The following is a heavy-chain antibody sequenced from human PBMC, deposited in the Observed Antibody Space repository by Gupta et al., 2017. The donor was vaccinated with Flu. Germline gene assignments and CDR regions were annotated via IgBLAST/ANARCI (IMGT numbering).Heavy chain of an antibody. D-gene: IGHD2-2*01. CDR2: IYHSGNT. CDR3: VRDTKSSAMIGISMFYQFGMDV. Sequence: IRQRPGKGLEWIGNIYHSGNTNFNPSLKSRVTLSLDTSANHFSLRLSSVTAADSAVYYCVRDTKSSAMIGISMFYQFGMDVWGQGTTVTVSS. V-gene: IGHV4-31*02. J-gene: IGHJ6*02.